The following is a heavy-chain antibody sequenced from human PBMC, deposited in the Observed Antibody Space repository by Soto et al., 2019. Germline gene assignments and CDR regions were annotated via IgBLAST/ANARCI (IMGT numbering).Heavy chain of an antibody. CDR3: AKNRVYCSSTSCWFDP. D-gene: IGHD2-2*01. CDR2: ISGSGGST. J-gene: IGHJ5*02. Sequence: GGSLRLSCAASGFTFNNYALSWVRQAPGKGLEWVSVISGSGGSTYYADSVKGRFTISRDNFKNTLYLQMNSLRAEDTAVYYCAKNRVYCSSTSCWFDPWGQGTLVTVSS. V-gene: IGHV3-23*01. CDR1: GFTFNNYA.